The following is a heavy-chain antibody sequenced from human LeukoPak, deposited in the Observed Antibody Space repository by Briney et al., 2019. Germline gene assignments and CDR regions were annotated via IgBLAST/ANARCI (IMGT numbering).Heavy chain of an antibody. J-gene: IGHJ4*02. D-gene: IGHD5-18*01. CDR1: GGSISSGGYS. CDR2: IYHSGST. CDR3: ARARGYSYIVDY. Sequence: SETLSLTCAVSGGSISSGGYSWRWIRQPPGKGLEWIGYIYHSGSTYYNPSLKSRVTISVDRSKNQFSLKLSSVTAADTAVYYCARARGYSYIVDYWGQGTLVTVSS. V-gene: IGHV4-30-2*01.